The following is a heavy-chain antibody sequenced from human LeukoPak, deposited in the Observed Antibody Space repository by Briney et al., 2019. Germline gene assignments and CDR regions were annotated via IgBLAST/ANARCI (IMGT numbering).Heavy chain of an antibody. CDR1: GFTVSSNY. CDR3: ARDPRTVRI. Sequence: GGSLRLSCAASGFTVSSNYMSWVRQAPGKGLEWVSVIYSGGSTYYADSVKGRFTISRDNAKNLLYLQMDSLRVEDTAIYYCARDPRTVRIWGQGTLVTVSS. CDR2: IYSGGST. V-gene: IGHV3-53*01. J-gene: IGHJ4*02. D-gene: IGHD1-1*01.